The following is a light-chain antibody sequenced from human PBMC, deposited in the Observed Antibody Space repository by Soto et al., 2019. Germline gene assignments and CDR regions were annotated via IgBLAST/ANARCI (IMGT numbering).Light chain of an antibody. Sequence: DIQMTQSPSTLSASVGDRVTITCRASQSISSWLAWYQQKPGKAPKLLIYDASSLESGVPSRFSGSGSGTEFTLTISSLQPDDFATYYCQQYNSYWTFGQGTNVELK. CDR3: QQYNSYWT. CDR2: DAS. V-gene: IGKV1-5*01. CDR1: QSISSW. J-gene: IGKJ1*01.